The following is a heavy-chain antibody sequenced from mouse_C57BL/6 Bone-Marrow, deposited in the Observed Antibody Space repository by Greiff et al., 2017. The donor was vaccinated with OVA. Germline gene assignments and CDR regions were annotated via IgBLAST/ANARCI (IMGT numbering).Heavy chain of an antibody. J-gene: IGHJ2*01. V-gene: IGHV1-72*01. CDR3: ARFPVYDYDVNY. Sequence: QVQLKQPGAELVKPGASVKLSCKASGYTFTSYWMHWVKQRPGRGLEWIGRIDPNSGGTKYNEQFKSKATLTVDKPSSTAYMQLSSLTSEDSAVYYCARFPVYDYDVNYWGQGTTLTVSS. CDR1: GYTFTSYW. D-gene: IGHD2-4*01. CDR2: IDPNSGGT.